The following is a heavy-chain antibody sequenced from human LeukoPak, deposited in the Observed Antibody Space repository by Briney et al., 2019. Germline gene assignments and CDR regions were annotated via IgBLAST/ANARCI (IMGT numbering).Heavy chain of an antibody. V-gene: IGHV1-18*01. CDR3: ARWVEYYDSSGYSPLLD. CDR2: ISAYNGNT. D-gene: IGHD3-22*01. J-gene: IGHJ4*02. Sequence: GASVKVSCKASGYTFTSYGISWVRQAPGQGLEWMGWISAYNGNTNYAQKLQGRVTMTTDTSTSTAYMELSSLRSEDTAVYYCARWVEYYDSSGYSPLLDWGQGTLVTVSS. CDR1: GYTFTSYG.